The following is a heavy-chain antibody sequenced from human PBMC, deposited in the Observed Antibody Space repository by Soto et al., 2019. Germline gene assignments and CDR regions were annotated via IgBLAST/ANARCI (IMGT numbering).Heavy chain of an antibody. CDR2: IYYTGST. Sequence: NPSEALSLACTFCGGSISVYYWIWIRQPLGKGLAWIGYIYYTGSTIYNPSLKSRVTISVDTSKNQFSLKLSSVTAADTAVYYCARARYDSSGYYYFDYWGQGTLVTVSS. V-gene: IGHV4-59*01. CDR3: ARARYDSSGYYYFDY. J-gene: IGHJ4*02. CDR1: GGSISVYY. D-gene: IGHD3-22*01.